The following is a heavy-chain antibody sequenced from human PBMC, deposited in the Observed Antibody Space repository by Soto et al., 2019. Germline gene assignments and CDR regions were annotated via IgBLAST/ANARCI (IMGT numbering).Heavy chain of an antibody. CDR3: ASGASYYYDKHGDYRNWYFDL. CDR2: MNPYSNNA. J-gene: IGHJ2*01. D-gene: IGHD3-22*01. V-gene: IGHV1-8*01. Sequence: QAQLVQSGTEVKKPGASVKVSCQASGYTFTNYDIFWMRQATGEGLEWMGWMNPYSNNAGYAEKFQGRVTVTRDTSTSTAYMELSGLTSEDPAVYYCASGASYYYDKHGDYRNWYFDLWGRGTLLRVSS. CDR1: GYTFTNYD.